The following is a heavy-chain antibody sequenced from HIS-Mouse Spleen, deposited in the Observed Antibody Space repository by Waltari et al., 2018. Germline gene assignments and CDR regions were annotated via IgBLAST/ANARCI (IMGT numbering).Heavy chain of an antibody. J-gene: IGHJ3*02. CDR2: ISYDGSNK. CDR1: GFPFSSHA. V-gene: IGHV3-30*01. CDR3: ARGPNWNYAFDI. Sequence: QVQLVESGGGVVQPGRSLRLSCAASGFPFSSHAMLWVRQAPGQGGEWVAVISYDGSNKYYADSVKGRFTISRDNSKNTLYLQMNSLRAEDTAVYYCARGPNWNYAFDIWGQGTMVTVSS. D-gene: IGHD1-7*01.